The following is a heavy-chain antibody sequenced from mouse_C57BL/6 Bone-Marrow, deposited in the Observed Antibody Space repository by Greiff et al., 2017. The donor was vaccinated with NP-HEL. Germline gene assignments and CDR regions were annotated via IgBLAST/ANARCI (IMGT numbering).Heavy chain of an antibody. V-gene: IGHV2-6-1*01. D-gene: IGHD1-2*01. CDR3: AGHAADYYAMDY. Sequence: VHLVESGPGLVAPSQSLSITCTVSGFSLTSYGVHWVRQPPGKGLEWLVVIGSDGSTTYNSALKSRLSISKDNSKSQVILKMNSLQTDDTAMYYCAGHAADYYAMDYWGQGTSVTVSS. J-gene: IGHJ4*01. CDR2: IGSDGST. CDR1: GFSLTSYG.